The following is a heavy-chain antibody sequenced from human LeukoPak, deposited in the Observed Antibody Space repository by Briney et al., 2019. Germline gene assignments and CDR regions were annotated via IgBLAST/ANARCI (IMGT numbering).Heavy chain of an antibody. D-gene: IGHD6-13*01. Sequence: PSETLSLTCTVSGGSISSSSYYWGWIRQPPGKGLEWIGSIYYSGSTYYNPSLKSRVTISVDTSKNQFSLKLSSVTAADTAVYYCARDMYSSSWATLNYYYYGMDVWGQGTTVTVSS. V-gene: IGHV4-39*07. J-gene: IGHJ6*02. CDR3: ARDMYSSSWATLNYYYYGMDV. CDR1: GGSISSSSYY. CDR2: IYYSGST.